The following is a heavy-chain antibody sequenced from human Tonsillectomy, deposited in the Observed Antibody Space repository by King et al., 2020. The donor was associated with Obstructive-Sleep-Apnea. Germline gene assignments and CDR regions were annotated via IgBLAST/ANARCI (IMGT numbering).Heavy chain of an antibody. CDR3: ARDISIYDSSGYYSTFDY. CDR1: GYSISSGYY. D-gene: IGHD3-22*01. V-gene: IGHV4-38-2*02. Sequence: VQLQESGPGLVKPSETLSLTCTVSGYSISSGYYWGWIRQPPGKGLEWIGSIYHSGSTYYNPSLKSRVTISVDTSKNQFSLKLSSVTAADTAVYYCARDISIYDSSGYYSTFDYWDQGTLVTVSS. CDR2: IYHSGST. J-gene: IGHJ4*02.